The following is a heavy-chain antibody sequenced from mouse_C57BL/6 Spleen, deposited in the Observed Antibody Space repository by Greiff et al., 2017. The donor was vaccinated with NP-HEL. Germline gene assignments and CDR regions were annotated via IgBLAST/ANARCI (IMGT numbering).Heavy chain of an antibody. Sequence: EVQLQQSGPELVKPGASVKIPCKASGYTFTDYHMDWVKQSHGKSLEWIGDINPNNGGTIYNQKFKGKATLTVDKSSSTAYMELRSLTSEDTAGYYCARRTASAWFAYWGQGTLVTVSA. CDR2: INPNNGGT. CDR3: ARRTASAWFAY. D-gene: IGHD3-3*01. CDR1: GYTFTDYH. J-gene: IGHJ3*01. V-gene: IGHV1-18*01.